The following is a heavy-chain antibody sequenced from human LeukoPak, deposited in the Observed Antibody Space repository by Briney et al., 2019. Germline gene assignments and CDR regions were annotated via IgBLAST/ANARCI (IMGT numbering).Heavy chain of an antibody. CDR3: ARGSILWLKGYFDY. CDR2: INHSGST. J-gene: IGHJ4*02. Sequence: SETLSLTCAVYGGSFSGYYWSWIRQPPGKGLEWIGEINHSGSTNYNPSLKSRVTISVDTSKNQFSLELSSVTAADTAVYYCARGSILWLKGYFDYWGQGTLVTVSS. V-gene: IGHV4-34*01. CDR1: GGSFSGYY. D-gene: IGHD2-21*01.